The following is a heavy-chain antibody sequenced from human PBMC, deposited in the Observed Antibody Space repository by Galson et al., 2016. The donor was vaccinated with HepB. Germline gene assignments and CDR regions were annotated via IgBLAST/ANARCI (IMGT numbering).Heavy chain of an antibody. CDR3: ARDNAWFGERKFYYYYGLDV. V-gene: IGHV3-23*01. J-gene: IGHJ6*02. CDR2: VGRSGLTR. Sequence: SLRLSCAASGFTFSNYAMSWVRQAPGKGLEWVSVVGRSGLTRYYADSVQGRFTISRDNSNNTLYLQMNSLRAEDTAVYYCARDNAWFGERKFYYYYGLDVWGQGTTVTVSS. CDR1: GFTFSNYA. D-gene: IGHD3-10*01.